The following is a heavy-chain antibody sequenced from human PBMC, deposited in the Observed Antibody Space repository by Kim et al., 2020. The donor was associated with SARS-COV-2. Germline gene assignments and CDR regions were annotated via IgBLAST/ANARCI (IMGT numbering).Heavy chain of an antibody. J-gene: IGHJ4*02. CDR2: IWYDGSNK. V-gene: IGHV3-33*06. CDR3: AKDPYFRGDTYYYDSSGYHLPLNFDY. CDR1: GFTFSSYG. Sequence: GGSLRLSCAASGFTFSSYGMHWVRQAPGKGLEWVAVIWYDGSNKYYADSVKGRFTISRDNSKNTLYLQMNSLRAEDTAVYYCAKDPYFRGDTYYYDSSGYHLPLNFDYWGQGTLVTVSS. D-gene: IGHD3-22*01.